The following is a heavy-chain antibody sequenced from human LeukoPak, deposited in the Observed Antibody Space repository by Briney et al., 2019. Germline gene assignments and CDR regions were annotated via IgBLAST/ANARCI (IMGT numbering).Heavy chain of an antibody. CDR1: GGSISNISYY. V-gene: IGHV4-39*01. CDR2: IYYSGST. D-gene: IGHD3-22*01. J-gene: IGHJ4*02. Sequence: SETLSLTCTVSGGSISNISYYWGWIRQPPGKGLEWFGSIYYSGSTYYNPSLKSRVTISVDTSKNQFSLRLSSVTAADTAVYFCARQRDYYVSSGSDYFDYWGQGTLVTVSS. CDR3: ARQRDYYVSSGSDYFDY.